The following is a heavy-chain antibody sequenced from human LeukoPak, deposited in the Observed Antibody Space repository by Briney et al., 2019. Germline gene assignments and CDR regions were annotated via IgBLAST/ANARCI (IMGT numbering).Heavy chain of an antibody. CDR1: GGSISSYY. V-gene: IGHV3-11*04. CDR2: ISSGGSTI. J-gene: IGHJ6*03. D-gene: IGHD2-2*01. Sequence: LSLTCTVSGGSISSYYWSWIRQAPAKGLEWVSYISSGGSTIYYADSVKGRFTISRDNAKNSLFLQMNSLSAEDTAVYYCGRAGPVTKDHFMDVWGKGTTVTVSS. CDR3: GRAGPVTKDHFMDV.